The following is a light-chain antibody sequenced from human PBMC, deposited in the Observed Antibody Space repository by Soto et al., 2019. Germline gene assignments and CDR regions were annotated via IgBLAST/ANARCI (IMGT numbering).Light chain of an antibody. CDR3: QQYESFPRT. V-gene: IGKV1-5*03. Sequence: DIQMTQSTSTLSASVGDRVTITCRASQSINNWLAWYQQKPGKAPKLFIFKASTLEIDAPSRFSGSGSGTEFPLSISSLQPDDFATYFCQQYESFPRTVGQGTKVEIK. CDR1: QSINNW. CDR2: KAS. J-gene: IGKJ1*01.